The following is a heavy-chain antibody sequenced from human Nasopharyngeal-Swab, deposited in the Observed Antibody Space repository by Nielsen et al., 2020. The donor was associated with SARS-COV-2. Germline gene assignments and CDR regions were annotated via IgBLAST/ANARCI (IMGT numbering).Heavy chain of an antibody. CDR2: ISYDGSNK. CDR3: AKVGIPRGYYYGMDV. Sequence: VRQMPGKGLEWVVVISYDGSNKYYADSVKGRFTISRDNSKNTLYLQMNSLRAEDTAVYYCAKVGIPRGYYYGMDVWGQGTTVTVSS. D-gene: IGHD2-21*01. V-gene: IGHV3-30*18. J-gene: IGHJ6*02.